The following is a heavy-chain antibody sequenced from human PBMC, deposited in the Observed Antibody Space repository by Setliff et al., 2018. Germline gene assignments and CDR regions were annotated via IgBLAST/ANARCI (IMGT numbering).Heavy chain of an antibody. CDR3: ARSFSRREKFLLDY. J-gene: IGHJ4*02. Sequence: KTSETLSLTCGVYGGSFSGYYWSWIRQPPGKRLEWIGEIIPGGSTNYNPSLKSRVTISVDTSKNQFSLKVNSVTVADTAVYYCARSFSRREKFLLDYWGQGALVTVSS. V-gene: IGHV4-34*12. CDR2: IIPGGST. CDR1: GGSFSGYY.